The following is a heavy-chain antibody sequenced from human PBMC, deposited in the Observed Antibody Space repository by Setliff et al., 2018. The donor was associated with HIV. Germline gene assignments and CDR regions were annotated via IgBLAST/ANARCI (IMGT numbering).Heavy chain of an antibody. CDR1: GFTFSSYE. J-gene: IGHJ4*02. V-gene: IGHV3-20*04. D-gene: IGHD4-17*01. CDR3: ARGSYGEVDY. Sequence: GGSLRLSCAASGFTFSSYEMNWVRQAPGQGLEWVSGINWRGNSTGYVDSVKGRFTILRDDAKKSLFLQMTSLRVEDTAVYYCARGSYGEVDYWGQGISVTVSS. CDR2: INWRGNST.